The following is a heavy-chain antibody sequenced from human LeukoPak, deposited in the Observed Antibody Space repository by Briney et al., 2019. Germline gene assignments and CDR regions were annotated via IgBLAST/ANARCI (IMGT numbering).Heavy chain of an antibody. D-gene: IGHD6-13*01. V-gene: IGHV4-38-2*02. Sequence: SETLSLTCTVSGGSISSYYWGWIRQPPGKGLEWIGSIYLSGSTYYNPSLKSRVTISVDTSKNQFSLKLSSVTAADTALYYCARVKSGSWYWFDPWGQGTLATVSP. CDR1: GGSISSYY. CDR3: ARVKSGSWYWFDP. CDR2: IYLSGST. J-gene: IGHJ5*02.